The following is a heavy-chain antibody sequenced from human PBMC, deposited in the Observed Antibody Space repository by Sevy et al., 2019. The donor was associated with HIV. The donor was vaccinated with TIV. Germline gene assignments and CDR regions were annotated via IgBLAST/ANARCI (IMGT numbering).Heavy chain of an antibody. Sequence: GGSLRLSCAAPGFDVNENYMSWVRQAPGKGLEWVSIIYSGDTGGSTYYADSVKGRLTISRDNSQNTLYLQINSLRPEDTAVYYCARERLVSAGGYYNYYFGMDVWGQGTTVTVSS. CDR3: ARERLVSAGGYYNYYFGMDV. J-gene: IGHJ6*02. CDR1: GFDVNENY. D-gene: IGHD3-3*01. CDR2: IYSGDTGGST. V-gene: IGHV3-53*01.